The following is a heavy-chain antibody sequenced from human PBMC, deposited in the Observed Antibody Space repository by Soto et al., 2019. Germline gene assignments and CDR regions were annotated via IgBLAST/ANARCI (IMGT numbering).Heavy chain of an antibody. J-gene: IGHJ4*02. V-gene: IGHV4-31*03. D-gene: IGHD6-13*01. CDR1: GASISSGGYH. CDR2: IYYSGDT. CDR3: ASLAYSSRGGQFFDL. Sequence: SETLSLTCSVSGASISSGGYHWSWIRQHPGKGLEWIVYIYYSGDTYYNPSLKSRVAISVHTSKKQFSLNLSSATAADTAVYYCASLAYSSRGGQFFDLWGQGVLVTVSS.